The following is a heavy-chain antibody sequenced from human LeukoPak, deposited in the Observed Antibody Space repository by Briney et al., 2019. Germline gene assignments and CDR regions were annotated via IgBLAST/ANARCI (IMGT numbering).Heavy chain of an antibody. J-gene: IGHJ4*02. CDR1: GYTFSGYY. D-gene: IGHD3-10*01. CDR2: INPNSGGT. V-gene: IGHV1-2*02. Sequence: ASVKVSCKASGYTFSGYYMHWVRQAPGQGLEWMGWINPNSGGTKSAQKFQGRVTMTRDTSTSTVYMELSSLRSEDTAVYYCARTLSLGDYGSGSYSYWGQGTLVTVSS. CDR3: ARTLSLGDYGSGSYSY.